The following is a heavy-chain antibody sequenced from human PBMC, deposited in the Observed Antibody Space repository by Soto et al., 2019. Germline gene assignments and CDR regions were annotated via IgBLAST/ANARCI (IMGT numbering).Heavy chain of an antibody. J-gene: IGHJ3*02. V-gene: IGHV4-31*03. CDR1: GGSISSGGYY. D-gene: IGHD3-9*01. CDR3: ARGPLDHAFDI. Sequence: SETLSLTCTVSGGSISSGGYYWSWIRQHPGKGLEWIGYIYHSGSTYYNPSLKSRVTISVDTSKNQFSLKLSSVTAADTAVYYCARGPLDHAFDIWGQGTMVTVSS. CDR2: IYHSGST.